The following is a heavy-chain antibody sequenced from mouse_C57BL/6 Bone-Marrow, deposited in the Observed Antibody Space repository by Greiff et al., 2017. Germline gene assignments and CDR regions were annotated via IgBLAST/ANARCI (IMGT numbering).Heavy chain of an antibody. CDR3: ARNTGYYETDAFAY. Sequence: VHLVESGPGLVQPSQSLSITCTVSGFSLTSYGVHWVRQSPGKGLEWLGVIWSGGSTDYNAAFISRLSISKDNSKSQVFFKMNSLQADDTAIYYCARNTGYYETDAFAYWGQGTLVTVSA. J-gene: IGHJ3*01. CDR1: GFSLTSYG. V-gene: IGHV2-2*01. CDR2: IWSGGST. D-gene: IGHD2-3*01.